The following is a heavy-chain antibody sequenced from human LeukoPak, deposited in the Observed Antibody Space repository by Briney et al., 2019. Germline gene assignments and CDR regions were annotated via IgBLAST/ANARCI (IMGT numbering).Heavy chain of an antibody. CDR2: IDPSDSYT. J-gene: IGHJ4*02. CDR1: GYSFTTYW. Sequence: NHGESLHISCKGSGYSFTTYWISWVRQMPGKGLEWMGRIDPSDSYTNYSPSFQGHVTISADKSFSTAYLQWTSLKASDTAMYYCARHAKAYGSSCDYWGQGTLVTVSS. V-gene: IGHV5-10-1*01. CDR3: ARHAKAYGSSCDY. D-gene: IGHD6-13*01.